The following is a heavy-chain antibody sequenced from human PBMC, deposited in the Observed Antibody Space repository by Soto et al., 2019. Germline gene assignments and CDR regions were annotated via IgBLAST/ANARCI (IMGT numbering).Heavy chain of an antibody. CDR1: GFTFSISS. CDR2: ISGSGGST. D-gene: IGHD5-18*01. Sequence: PGGSLRLSCAASGFTFSISSMNWVRQVPGKGLEWVSAISGSGGSTYYADSVKGRFTISRDNSKNTLYLQMNSLRAEDTAVYYCAKDGGYSYGYSPRYYYGMDVWGQGTTVTVSS. V-gene: IGHV3-23*01. CDR3: AKDGGYSYGYSPRYYYGMDV. J-gene: IGHJ6*02.